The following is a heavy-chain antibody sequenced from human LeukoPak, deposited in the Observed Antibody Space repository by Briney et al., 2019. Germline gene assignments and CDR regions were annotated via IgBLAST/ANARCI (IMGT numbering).Heavy chain of an antibody. V-gene: IGHV3-48*03. Sequence: PGGSLRLSCAASGFTFSSYEMNWVRQAPGKGLEWVSYISSSGSTIYYADSVKGRFTISRDNAKNSLYLQKNSLRAEDTAVYYCAERGITMIGGVWGKGTTVTISS. J-gene: IGHJ6*04. CDR1: GFTFSSYE. CDR2: ISSSGSTI. D-gene: IGHD3-10*02. CDR3: AERGITMIGGV.